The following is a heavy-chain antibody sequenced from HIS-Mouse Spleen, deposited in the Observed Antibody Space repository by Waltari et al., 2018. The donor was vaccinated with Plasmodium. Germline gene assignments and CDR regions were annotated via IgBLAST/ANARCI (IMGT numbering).Heavy chain of an antibody. J-gene: IGHJ3*02. D-gene: IGHD6-19*01. CDR3: ARGSAGDAFDI. Sequence: QVQLVQSGAEVKKPGASVKVSCKDSSHTVTNYGISSVRQAPGQGLEWMGWISPYNGNTHFAQKLQGRVTMTTDTSTSTAYMELRSLRSDDTAVYYCARGSAGDAFDIWGQGTMVTVSS. CDR1: SHTVTNYG. CDR2: ISPYNGNT. V-gene: IGHV1-18*01.